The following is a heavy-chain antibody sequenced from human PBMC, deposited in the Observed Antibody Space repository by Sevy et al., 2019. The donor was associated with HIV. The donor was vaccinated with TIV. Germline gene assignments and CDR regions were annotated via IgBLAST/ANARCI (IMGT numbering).Heavy chain of an antibody. CDR2: MNTYNGNT. CDR3: ARDTREKSFYY. J-gene: IGHJ4*02. Sequence: SSVKVSCKASGYTFSGYSISWVRQAPGQGLEWMGWMNTYNGNTKYAQKVQGRVTMTTDTSTSTAYMELRGLRSDDTAVYYCARDTREKSFYYWGQGTLVTVSS. V-gene: IGHV1-18*01. CDR1: GYTFSGYS.